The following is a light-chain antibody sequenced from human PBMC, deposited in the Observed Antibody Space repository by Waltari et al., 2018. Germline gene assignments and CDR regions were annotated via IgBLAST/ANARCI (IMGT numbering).Light chain of an antibody. V-gene: IGKV3-11*01. CDR1: QSVSSY. Sequence: EIVLTQSPATLSLSPGERATLSCRASQSVSSYLGWYQQTPGQAPRLLIYDASNRATGIPARFSGSGSGTDFTLTISSLEPEYFAVYYCQQRSDWPPHFGQGTRLEMK. CDR2: DAS. J-gene: IGKJ5*01. CDR3: QQRSDWPPH.